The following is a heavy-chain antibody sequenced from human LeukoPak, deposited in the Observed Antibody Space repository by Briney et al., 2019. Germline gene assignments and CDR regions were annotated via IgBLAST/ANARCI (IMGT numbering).Heavy chain of an antibody. CDR2: INPNRGDT. J-gene: IGHJ5*02. CDR1: GYTFTDYY. V-gene: IGHV1-2*02. Sequence: ASVKVSCKASGYTFTDYYMHWVRQAPGQGLEWMGWINPNRGDTNYAQKFQGRVTMTRDTSISTAYMELTRLRSDDTAVYYCARSVGYCSSSSCYRPNSFDPWGQGTLVTVSS. D-gene: IGHD2-2*01. CDR3: ARSVGYCSSSSCYRPNSFDP.